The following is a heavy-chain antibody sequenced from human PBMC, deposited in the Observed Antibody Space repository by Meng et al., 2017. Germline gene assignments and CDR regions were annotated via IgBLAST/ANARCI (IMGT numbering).Heavy chain of an antibody. CDR2: IYYSGST. Sequence: SETLSLTCTVSGGSISSSSYYWGWIRHPPGKGLEWMGSIYYSGSTYYNPSLKSRVTISVDTSKNQFSLKLSSVTAADTAVYYCARGSSGYYGVDAFDIWGQGTMVTVSS. CDR3: ARGSSGYYGVDAFDI. V-gene: IGHV4-39*07. J-gene: IGHJ3*02. CDR1: GGSISSSSYY. D-gene: IGHD3-22*01.